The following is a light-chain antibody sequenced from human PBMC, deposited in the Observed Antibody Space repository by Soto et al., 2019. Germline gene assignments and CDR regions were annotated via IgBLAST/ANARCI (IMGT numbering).Light chain of an antibody. CDR1: SSDVGGYNY. CDR3: RSYTSSSSNV. CDR2: DVS. J-gene: IGLJ1*01. V-gene: IGLV2-14*01. Sequence: QSALTQPASVSGSPGQSITISCTGTSSDVGGYNYVSWYQQYPGKAPKLMIFDVSYRPSGVSNRFSGSKSGNTASLTISGLQAEDEADYYCRSYTSSSSNVFGTGNEVTGL.